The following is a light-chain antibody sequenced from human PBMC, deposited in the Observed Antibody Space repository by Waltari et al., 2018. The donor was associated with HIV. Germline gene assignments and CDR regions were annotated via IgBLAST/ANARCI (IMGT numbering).Light chain of an antibody. V-gene: IGLV6-57*03. Sequence: NFMLTQAHSVSESPGKTVTISCTRSSGSIASNFVQWYQQRPGSAPTIVIYEDKERPSGVPDLFSGAIASSSNSASLTISGLKTEDEADYYCQSYDSSNHVVFGGGTKLTVL. J-gene: IGLJ2*01. CDR1: SGSIASNF. CDR3: QSYDSSNHVV. CDR2: EDK.